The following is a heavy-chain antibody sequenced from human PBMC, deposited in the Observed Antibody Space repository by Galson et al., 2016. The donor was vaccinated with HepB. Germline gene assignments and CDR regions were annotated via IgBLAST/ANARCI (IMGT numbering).Heavy chain of an antibody. V-gene: IGHV3-49*03. J-gene: IGHJ4*02. CDR3: TRAPVLRFLEWYD. CDR2: IRSKASGGTT. CDR1: GFTFGDFV. Sequence: LRLSCAGSGFTFGDFVMTWFRQVPGKGLQWVGFIRSKASGGTTEYAASVKGRFTISRDDSNSVAYLDMNSLKTEDTGLYYCTRAPVLRFLEWYDWGQGTLVTVSS. D-gene: IGHD3-3*01.